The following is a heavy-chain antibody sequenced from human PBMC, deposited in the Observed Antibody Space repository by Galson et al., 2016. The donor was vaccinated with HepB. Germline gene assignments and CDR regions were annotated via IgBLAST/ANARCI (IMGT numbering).Heavy chain of an antibody. J-gene: IGHJ4*02. V-gene: IGHV6-1*01. CDR3: ARGGGPLLASMAVDHFDN. D-gene: IGHD3-16*01. CDR2: TYFRFQWYY. Sequence: CAISGDSVSDSTTTWHWIRQSPSRGLEWLGRTYFRFQWYYDYAASVRGRITINPDTSKNQFSLQLNSVTPEDTAVYYCARGGGPLLASMAVDHFDNWGQGTLVTVSS. CDR1: GDSVSDSTTT.